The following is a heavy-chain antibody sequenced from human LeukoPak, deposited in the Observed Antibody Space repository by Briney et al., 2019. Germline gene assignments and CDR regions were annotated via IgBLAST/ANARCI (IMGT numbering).Heavy chain of an antibody. V-gene: IGHV3-23*01. CDR2: ISGIGGTT. D-gene: IGHD1-26*01. Sequence: GGSLRLSCAASGFTFSSYAMVWVRQAPGKGLEWVSAISGIGGTTHYADSVKGRFTISRDNSKNTLFLQMDSLRGEDTAVYYCAKRVVVGATSPYSDFQHWGQGTLVTVSS. CDR3: AKRVVVGATSPYSDFQH. CDR1: GFTFSSYA. J-gene: IGHJ1*01.